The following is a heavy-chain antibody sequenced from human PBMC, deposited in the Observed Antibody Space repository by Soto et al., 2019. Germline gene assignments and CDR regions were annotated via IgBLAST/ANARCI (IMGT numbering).Heavy chain of an antibody. Sequence: GGSLRLSCAASGFTFSSYAMSWVRQAPGKGLEWVSAISGSGGSTYYADSVKGRFTISRDNSKNTLYLQMNSLRAKDTAVYYCAKRPHVLLWFGEFLSYMDVWGKGTTVTVSS. CDR3: AKRPHVLLWFGEFLSYMDV. D-gene: IGHD3-10*01. CDR1: GFTFSSYA. J-gene: IGHJ6*03. CDR2: ISGSGGST. V-gene: IGHV3-23*01.